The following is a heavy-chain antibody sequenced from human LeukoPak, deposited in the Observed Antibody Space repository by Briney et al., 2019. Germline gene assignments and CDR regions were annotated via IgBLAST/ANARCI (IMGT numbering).Heavy chain of an antibody. D-gene: IGHD3-10*01. CDR3: ARVRKLRTRGVMDPLDY. J-gene: IGHJ4*02. Sequence: PGGSLRLSCAASGFTFNYYWLTWVRQAPGKGLGWVANIQQDGSEKYYVDSVKGRFIISGDNAKNSLYLQMNSLRAEYTAVYYCARVRKLRTRGVMDPLDYWGQGTLVTVSS. CDR1: GFTFNYYW. V-gene: IGHV3-7*01. CDR2: IQQDGSEK.